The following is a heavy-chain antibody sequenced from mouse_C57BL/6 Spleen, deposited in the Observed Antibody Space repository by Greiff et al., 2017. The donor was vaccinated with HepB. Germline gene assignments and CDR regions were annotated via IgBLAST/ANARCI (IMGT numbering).Heavy chain of an antibody. D-gene: IGHD3-3*01. CDR3: ARGRRENAMDY. V-gene: IGHV2-2*01. J-gene: IGHJ4*01. CDR1: GFSLTSYG. CDR2: IWSGGST. Sequence: QVQLQQSGPGLVQPSQSLSITCTVSGFSLTSYGVHWVRQSPGKGLEWLGVIWSGGSTDYNAAFISRLSISKDNSKSQVFFKMNSLQADDTAIYYCARGRRENAMDYWGQGTSVTVSS.